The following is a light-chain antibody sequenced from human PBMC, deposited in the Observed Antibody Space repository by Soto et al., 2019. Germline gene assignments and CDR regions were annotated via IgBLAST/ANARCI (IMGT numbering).Light chain of an antibody. V-gene: IGLV2-23*03. Sequence: QSALTQPASVSGSPGQSITISCTGTSSDVGSYNLVSWYQQHPGKAPKLMIYEGSKRPSGVSDRFSGSKSGNTASLTISGLQAVDEADYYCCSYAFSSTFPWIFGGGTKVTVL. CDR3: CSYAFSSTFPWI. CDR2: EGS. J-gene: IGLJ2*01. CDR1: SSDVGSYNL.